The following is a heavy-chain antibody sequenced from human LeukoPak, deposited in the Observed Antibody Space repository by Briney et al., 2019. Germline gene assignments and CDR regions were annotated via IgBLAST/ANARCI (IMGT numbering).Heavy chain of an antibody. V-gene: IGHV1-69*05. Sequence: ASVKVSCKASGGTFSSYAISWVRQAPGQGLEWMGGIIPIFGTANYAQKFQGRVTITTDESTSTAYMELSSLRSDDTAVYYCARARYYYDSSGYPLLDYWGQGTLVTVSS. CDR3: ARARYYYDSSGYPLLDY. D-gene: IGHD3-22*01. CDR1: GGTFSSYA. J-gene: IGHJ4*02. CDR2: IIPIFGTA.